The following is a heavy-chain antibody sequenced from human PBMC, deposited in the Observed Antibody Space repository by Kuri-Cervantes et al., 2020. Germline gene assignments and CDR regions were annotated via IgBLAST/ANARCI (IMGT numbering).Heavy chain of an antibody. CDR2: IRYDGTNK. J-gene: IGHJ2*01. CDR3: ARDPPTVTTPGYFDL. CDR1: GFIFSSYG. Sequence: GGSLRLSCVASGFIFSSYGIHWVREAPGKGLEWVAFIRYDGTNKQYADSVKGRFTISRDNAKNSLYLQMISLRAEDTAVYYCARDPPTVTTPGYFDLWGRGTLVTVSS. D-gene: IGHD4-17*01. V-gene: IGHV3-30*02.